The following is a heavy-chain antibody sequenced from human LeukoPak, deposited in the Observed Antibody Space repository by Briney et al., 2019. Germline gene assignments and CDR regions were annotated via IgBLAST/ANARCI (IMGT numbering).Heavy chain of an antibody. D-gene: IGHD6-19*01. J-gene: IGHJ4*02. CDR3: AGDRGQWLDGGWSYYFDY. Sequence: GGSVRLSCAASGFTFSSYSMNWVRQAPGKGLEWVSSISSSRSYIYYADSVKGRFTISRDNAKNSLYLQMNSLRAEDTAVYYCAGDRGQWLDGGWSYYFDYWGQGTLVTASS. V-gene: IGHV3-21*01. CDR2: ISSSRSYI. CDR1: GFTFSSYS.